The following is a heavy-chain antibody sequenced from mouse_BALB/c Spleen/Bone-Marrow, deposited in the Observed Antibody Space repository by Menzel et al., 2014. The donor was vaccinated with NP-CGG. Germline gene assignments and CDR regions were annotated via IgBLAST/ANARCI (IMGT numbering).Heavy chain of an antibody. CDR2: IYPGNVNT. J-gene: IGHJ4*01. CDR3: ARSYDYDGNYAMDY. V-gene: IGHV1S56*01. D-gene: IGHD2-4*01. Sequence: VQVVESGPELVKPGASVRISCKASGYAFTSYYIRWVKQRPGQGLEWIGWIYPGNVNTKYNEKFKGKATLTADKSSSTAYMQVSSLTSEDSAVYFCARSYDYDGNYAMDYWGQGTSVTVSS. CDR1: GYAFTSYY.